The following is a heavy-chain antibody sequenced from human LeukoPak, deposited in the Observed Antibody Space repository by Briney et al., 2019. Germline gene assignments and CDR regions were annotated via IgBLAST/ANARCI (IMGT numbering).Heavy chain of an antibody. Sequence: PSETLSLTCTVSGGSISSSSYYWGWIRQPPGKGLEWIGSIYYSGITYYNPSLKSRVTISVDTSKNQFSLKLSSVTAADTAVYYCARGYSYGPYYFHYWGQGTLVTVSS. CDR2: IYYSGIT. J-gene: IGHJ4*02. CDR3: ARGYSYGPYYFHY. V-gene: IGHV4-39*01. D-gene: IGHD5-18*01. CDR1: GGSISSSSYY.